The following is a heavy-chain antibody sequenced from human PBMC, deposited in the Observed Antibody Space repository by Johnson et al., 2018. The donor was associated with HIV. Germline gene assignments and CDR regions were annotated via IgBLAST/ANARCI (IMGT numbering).Heavy chain of an antibody. CDR1: GFTFSSYW. Sequence: VKLVESGGGLVQPGGSLRLSCAASGFTFSSYWMSWVRQAPGKGLEWVANIKQDGSEKYYVDSVKGRFTISRDNAKNSLYLQMNSLRAEDTAVYYCARDGRARSYWDDAFDIWGQGTMVTVSS. CDR3: ARDGRARSYWDDAFDI. V-gene: IGHV3-7*01. D-gene: IGHD3-10*01. J-gene: IGHJ3*02. CDR2: IKQDGSEK.